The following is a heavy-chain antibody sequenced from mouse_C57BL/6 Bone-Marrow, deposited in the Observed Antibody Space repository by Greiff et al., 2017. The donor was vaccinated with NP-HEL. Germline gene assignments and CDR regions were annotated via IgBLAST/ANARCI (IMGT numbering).Heavy chain of an antibody. V-gene: IGHV5-4*01. D-gene: IGHD1-1*01. CDR2: ISDGGSYT. J-gene: IGHJ2*01. CDR1: GFTFSSYA. Sequence: EVQLVESGGGLVKPGGSLKLSCAASGFTFSSYAMSWVRQTPEKRLEWVATISDGGSYTYYPDNVKGRFTISRDNAKNNLYLQMSHLKSEDTAMYYCARERVYGSSLDYWGQGTTLTVSS. CDR3: ARERVYGSSLDY.